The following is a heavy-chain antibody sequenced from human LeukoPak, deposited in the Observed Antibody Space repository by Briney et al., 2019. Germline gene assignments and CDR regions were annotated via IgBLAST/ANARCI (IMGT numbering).Heavy chain of an antibody. J-gene: IGHJ4*02. CDR2: IYYSGST. D-gene: IGHD3-10*01. CDR1: GGSISSSDYY. Sequence: KSSETLSLTCTVSGGSISSSDYYWGWIRQPPGKGLEWIGSIYYSGSTYYNPSLKSRVTISADTSKNQFSLKLSSVTAADTAAYYCARRDRSSGTHFDYWGQGTLVTVSS. V-gene: IGHV4-39*01. CDR3: ARRDRSSGTHFDY.